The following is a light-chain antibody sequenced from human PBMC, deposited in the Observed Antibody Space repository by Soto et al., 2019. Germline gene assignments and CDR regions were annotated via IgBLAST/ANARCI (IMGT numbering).Light chain of an antibody. CDR3: GSWDSSLSAYV. Sequence: QSVMTQPPSVSASPGQKVTISCSGSSTNIGGNYVSCYQQLPGTAPKLLIYYDNKRPSGIPYRFSGSKSGTSATLGITGFQTGDEADYYCGSWDSSLSAYVFGTGTKLTVL. V-gene: IGLV1-51*01. CDR2: YDN. J-gene: IGLJ1*01. CDR1: STNIGGNY.